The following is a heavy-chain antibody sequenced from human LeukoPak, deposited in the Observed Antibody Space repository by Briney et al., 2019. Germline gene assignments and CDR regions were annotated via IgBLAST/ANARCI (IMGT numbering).Heavy chain of an antibody. CDR2: ISYDGSNQ. CDR1: GFTFSSYA. D-gene: IGHD3-16*01. J-gene: IGHJ5*02. V-gene: IGHV3-30-3*01. CDR3: ARDHGRLRLGESTNWFDP. Sequence: GGSLRLSCAASGFTFSSYAMHWARQAPGKGLEGVAVISYDGSNQYYADSVKGRFTISRDNSKNTLYLQMSSLRAEDTAVYYCARDHGRLRLGESTNWFDPWGQGTLGTVSS.